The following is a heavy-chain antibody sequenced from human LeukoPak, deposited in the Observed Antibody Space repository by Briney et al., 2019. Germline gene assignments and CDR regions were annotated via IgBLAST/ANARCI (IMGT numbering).Heavy chain of an antibody. D-gene: IGHD3-22*01. CDR1: GFTFSSYS. J-gene: IGHJ4*02. CDR3: AKDSSYYYGSTCYIDY. Sequence: GGSLRLSCAASGFTFSSYSMNWVRQAPGKGLEWVSSITSDNYIYYADSVKGRFTISRDNAKNSLYLQMNSLRAEDTAVYYCAKDSSYYYGSTCYIDYWGQGALVTVSS. CDR2: ITSDNYI. V-gene: IGHV3-21*04.